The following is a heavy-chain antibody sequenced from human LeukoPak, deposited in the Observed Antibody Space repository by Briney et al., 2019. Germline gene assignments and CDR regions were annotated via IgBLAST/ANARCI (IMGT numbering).Heavy chain of an antibody. CDR3: TTDPSILTTNYFDY. V-gene: IGHV3-15*01. CDR1: GFTFSSYS. J-gene: IGHJ4*02. D-gene: IGHD3-9*01. CDR2: IKSKTDGGTT. Sequence: GGSLRLSCAASGFTFSSYSMNWVRQAPGKGLEWVGRIKSKTDGGTTDYAAPVKGRFTISRDDSKNTLYLQMNSLKTEDTAVYYCTTDPSILTTNYFDYWGQGTLVTVSS.